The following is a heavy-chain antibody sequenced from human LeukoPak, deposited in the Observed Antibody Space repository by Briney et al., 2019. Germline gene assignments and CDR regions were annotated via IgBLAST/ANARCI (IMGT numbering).Heavy chain of an antibody. V-gene: IGHV3-23*01. J-gene: IGHJ4*02. CDR3: AKDSGAIAFREIFDS. D-gene: IGHD3-10*01. CDR1: GFSFSSYA. CDR2: VSRSGDST. Sequence: GGSLRLSCAASGFSFSSYAMTCVRQAPGKGLEWVSGVSRSGDSTYYAHSVKGRFTISRDNSENTLYLQMNSLRDEDTALYYCAKDSGAIAFREIFDSWGQGTLVTVSS.